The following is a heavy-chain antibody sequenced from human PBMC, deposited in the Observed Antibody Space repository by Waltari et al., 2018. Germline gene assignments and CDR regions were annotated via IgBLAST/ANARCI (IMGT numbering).Heavy chain of an antibody. D-gene: IGHD5-12*01. J-gene: IGHJ6*02. CDR3: ARHGSYRKSYYYYGMDV. Sequence: QVQLQESGPGLVKPSETLSLTCTVSGGSISSYYWSWLRQPPGKGLEWIGYIYYSGSTNYNPSLKSRVTISVDTSKNQFSLKLSSVTAADTAVYYCARHGSYRKSYYYYGMDVWGQGTTVTVSS. V-gene: IGHV4-59*08. CDR2: IYYSGST. CDR1: GGSISSYY.